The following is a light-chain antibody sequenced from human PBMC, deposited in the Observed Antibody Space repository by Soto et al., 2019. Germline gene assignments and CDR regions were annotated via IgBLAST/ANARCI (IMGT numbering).Light chain of an antibody. CDR3: SSYTSSSTLVV. CDR2: DVS. J-gene: IGLJ2*01. V-gene: IGLV2-14*01. Sequence: QSALTQPASVSGSPGQSITISCTGTSSDVGGYNYVSWYQQHPGKAPKLMIYDVSNRPSGFSNSFSGSKSGNKASLNISGLQAEDEADYYCSSYTSSSTLVVFGGGTKLTVL. CDR1: SSDVGGYNY.